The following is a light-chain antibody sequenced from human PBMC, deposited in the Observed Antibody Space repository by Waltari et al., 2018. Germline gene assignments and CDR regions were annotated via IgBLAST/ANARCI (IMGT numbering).Light chain of an antibody. CDR1: SEHSDYA. J-gene: IGLJ2*01. V-gene: IGLV4-69*01. CDR2: IDGGGGH. Sequence: QLAVTQSPSAYPSLGASVHSPGTLSSEHSDYAISSQQHQPEKGPRFLMKIDGGGGHTKGDGIPDRCSGFNSGAERYFTISSLQYEDEAAYYCQTWDPDTVVFGGGTKLTV. CDR3: QTWDPDTVV.